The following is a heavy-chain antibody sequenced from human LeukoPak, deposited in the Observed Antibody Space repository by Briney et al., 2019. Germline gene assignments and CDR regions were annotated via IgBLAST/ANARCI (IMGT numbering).Heavy chain of an antibody. J-gene: IGHJ3*02. V-gene: IGHV4-39*07. Sequence: SETLSLTCTASGGSISSSSYYWGWIRQPPGKGLEWIGSIYYSGSTYYNPSLRSRVTISVDTYKNQFYLKLSSVTAADTAVYYCARDRDYYDSSGPGVFDIWGQGTMVTVSS. CDR2: IYYSGST. D-gene: IGHD3-22*01. CDR1: GGSISSSSYY. CDR3: ARDRDYYDSSGPGVFDI.